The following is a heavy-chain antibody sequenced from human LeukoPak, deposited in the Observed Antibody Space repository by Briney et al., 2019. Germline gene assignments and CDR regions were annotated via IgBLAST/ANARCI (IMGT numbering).Heavy chain of an antibody. J-gene: IGHJ6*04. D-gene: IGHD3-16*01. CDR2: ISNDGSNR. Sequence: PGGSLRLSCAASGFTFSSYAVHWVRQAPGKVLEGVAFISNDGSNRYYADSVKGRFTISRDNSKNTLYLQMNSLRAEDTAVYYCARGALTKVWGRKKGTDVWGKGTTVTVSA. V-gene: IGHV3-30*04. CDR1: GFTFSSYA. CDR3: ARGALTKVWGRKKGTDV.